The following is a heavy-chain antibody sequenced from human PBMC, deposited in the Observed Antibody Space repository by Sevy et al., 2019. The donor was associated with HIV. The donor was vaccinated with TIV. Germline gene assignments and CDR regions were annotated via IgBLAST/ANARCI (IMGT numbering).Heavy chain of an antibody. CDR3: ARSPPVVVVPGAPSWFDP. Sequence: SETLSLACAVHGGSFSGYYWSWIRQPPGKGLEWIGEINHSGSTNYNPSLKSRVTISVDTSKKQFSLKLSSVTAADTAVYYCARSPPVVVVPGAPSWFDPWGQGTMVTVSS. J-gene: IGHJ5*02. CDR2: INHSGST. V-gene: IGHV4-34*01. CDR1: GGSFSGYY. D-gene: IGHD2-2*01.